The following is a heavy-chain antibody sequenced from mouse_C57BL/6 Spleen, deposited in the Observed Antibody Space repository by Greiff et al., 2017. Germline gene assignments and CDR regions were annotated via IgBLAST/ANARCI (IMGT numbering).Heavy chain of an antibody. J-gene: IGHJ2*01. Sequence: EVQVVESEGGLVQPGSSMKLSCTASGFTFSDYYMAWVRQVPEKGLEWVANINYDGSSTYYLDSLKSRFIISRDNAKNILYLQMSSLKSEDTATYYCARAVVALYYFDYWGQGTTLTVSS. D-gene: IGHD1-1*01. V-gene: IGHV5-16*01. CDR2: INYDGSST. CDR1: GFTFSDYY. CDR3: ARAVVALYYFDY.